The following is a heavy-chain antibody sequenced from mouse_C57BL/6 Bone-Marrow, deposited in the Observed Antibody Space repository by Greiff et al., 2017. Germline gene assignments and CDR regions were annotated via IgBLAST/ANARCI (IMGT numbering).Heavy chain of an antibody. CDR2: INYDGSST. J-gene: IGHJ3*01. CDR1: GFTFSDYY. Sequence: EVQVVESEGGLVQPGSSMKLSCTASGFTFSDYYMAWVRQVPEKGLEWVANINYDGSSTYYLDSLKSRFIISRDNAKNILYLQMSSLKSENTATYYSARAASIYYGYGFAYWGQGSLVTGSA. CDR3: ARAASIYYGYGFAY. D-gene: IGHD2-2*01. V-gene: IGHV5-16*01.